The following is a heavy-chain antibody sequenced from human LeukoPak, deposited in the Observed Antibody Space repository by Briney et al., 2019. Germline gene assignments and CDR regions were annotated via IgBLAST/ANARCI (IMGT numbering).Heavy chain of an antibody. J-gene: IGHJ4*02. CDR2: IYYSGST. V-gene: IGHV4-59*12. CDR1: GGSISSYY. D-gene: IGHD3-22*01. Sequence: PSETLSLTCTVSGGSISSYYWSWIRQPPGKGLEWIGYIYYSGSTNYNPSLKSRVTISVDTSKNQFSLKLSSVTAADTAVYYCARVDYYDSSGYYQPYYSDYWGQGTLVTVSS. CDR3: ARVDYYDSSGYYQPYYSDY.